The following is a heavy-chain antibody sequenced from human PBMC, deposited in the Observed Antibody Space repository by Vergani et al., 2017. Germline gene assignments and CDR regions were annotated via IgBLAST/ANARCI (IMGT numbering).Heavy chain of an antibody. Sequence: QLQLQESGPGLVKPSETLSLTCTVSGGSISSSSYYWGWIRQPPGKGLEWIGSIYYSGSTYYNPSLKSRVTISVDTSKNQFSLKLSSVTAADTAVYYCAKDQAPYSSGWSPFDYWGQGTLVTVSS. J-gene: IGHJ4*02. CDR1: GGSISSSSYY. D-gene: IGHD6-19*01. CDR2: IYYSGST. V-gene: IGHV4-39*07. CDR3: AKDQAPYSSGWSPFDY.